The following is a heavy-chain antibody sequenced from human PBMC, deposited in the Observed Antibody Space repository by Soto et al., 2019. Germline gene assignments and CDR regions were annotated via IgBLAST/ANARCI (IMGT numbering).Heavy chain of an antibody. CDR2: INAHNGNT. CDR1: GYTFTSYG. CDR3: ARDPAIGGPFEY. Sequence: QVQLVQSGAEVKKPGASVKVSCKASGYTFTSYGISWVRQAPGQGLEWMGWINAHNGNTKYAQKVQGRVTMTTDTSTSTAYMELRSLRSDDTAVYSCARDPAIGGPFEYWGQGTLVTVSS. D-gene: IGHD3-16*01. V-gene: IGHV1-18*01. J-gene: IGHJ4*02.